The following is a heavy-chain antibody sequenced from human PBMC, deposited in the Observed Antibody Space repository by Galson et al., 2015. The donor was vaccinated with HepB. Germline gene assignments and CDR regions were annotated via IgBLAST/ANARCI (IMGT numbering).Heavy chain of an antibody. V-gene: IGHV1-3*01. Sequence: SVKVSSKASGYTFTSYAMHWVRQAPGQRLEWMGWINAGNGNTKYSQKFQGRVTITRDTSASTAYMELSSLRSEDTAVYYCASERYYGSGGDYYYYYGMDVWGQGTTVTVSS. CDR2: INAGNGNT. CDR1: GYTFTSYA. J-gene: IGHJ6*02. CDR3: ASERYYGSGGDYYYYYGMDV. D-gene: IGHD3-10*01.